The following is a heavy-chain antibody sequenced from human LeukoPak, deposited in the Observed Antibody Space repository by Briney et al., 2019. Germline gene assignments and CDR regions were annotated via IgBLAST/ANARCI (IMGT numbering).Heavy chain of an antibody. V-gene: IGHV3-48*03. CDR2: ISSGGSLI. D-gene: IGHD3-10*02. CDR1: GFTFSNYE. J-gene: IGHJ6*04. Sequence: GGPLRLSCAASGFTFSNYEMNWVRQAPGRGLEWVSYISSGGSLIYYADSVKGRFTISRDNAKNSLYLQMNSLRAEDTAVYYCAELGITMIGGVWGKGTTVTISS. CDR3: AELGITMIGGV.